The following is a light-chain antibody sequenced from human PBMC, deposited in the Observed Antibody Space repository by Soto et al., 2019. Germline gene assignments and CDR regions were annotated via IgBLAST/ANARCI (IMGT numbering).Light chain of an antibody. CDR3: QQRSNWPPIN. V-gene: IGKV3-11*01. J-gene: IGKJ5*01. CDR1: QSVSSY. Sequence: ELVLTQSPATLSLSPGERAPLSFSASQSVSSYLAWYQQKPGQAPRLLIYDASNRATGIPARFSGSGSGTDFTLTISSLEPEDFAVYYCQQRSNWPPINFGQGTRLEIK. CDR2: DAS.